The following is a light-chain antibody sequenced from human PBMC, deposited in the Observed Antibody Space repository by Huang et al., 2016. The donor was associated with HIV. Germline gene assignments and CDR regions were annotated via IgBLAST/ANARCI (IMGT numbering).Light chain of an antibody. V-gene: IGKV3-15*01. CDR2: GAS. CDR3: QQYNNPGT. Sequence: ATLSCRASQSVRANLAWYQQKPGQAPRLLIYGASTRATGIPARFSGSGSGTDFTLTISSLQSEDFAVYYCQQYNNPGTFGQGTKVEIK. J-gene: IGKJ1*01. CDR1: QSVRAN.